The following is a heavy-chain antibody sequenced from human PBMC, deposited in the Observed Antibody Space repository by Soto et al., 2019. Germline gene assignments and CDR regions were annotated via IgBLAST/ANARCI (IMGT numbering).Heavy chain of an antibody. CDR1: GGSIRSYY. J-gene: IGHJ6*02. CDR2: IYYSGST. D-gene: IGHD3-3*01. V-gene: IGHV4-59*01. CDR3: ARGPHLEWLLLDYYYYGMDV. Sequence: SETLSLTCTVSGGSIRSYYWSWIRPPPGKGLEWIGYIYYSGSTNYNPSLKSRVTISVDTSKNQFSLKLSSVTAADTAVYYCARGPHLEWLLLDYYYYGMDVWGQGTTVTVSS.